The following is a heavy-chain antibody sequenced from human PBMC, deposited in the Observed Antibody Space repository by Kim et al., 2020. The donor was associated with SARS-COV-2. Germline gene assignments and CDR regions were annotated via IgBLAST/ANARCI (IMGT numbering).Heavy chain of an antibody. CDR3: VRRQFTSGWYYVDY. Sequence: GGSLRLSCAASGFTFSSYWMNWVRQAPGKGLVWVSRINSDGTTTSYGDSVKGRFTISRDNAKNTLHLQMNRLRAEDTAVYYCVRRQFTSGWYYVDYWGQGTVVIVSS. V-gene: IGHV3-74*01. CDR1: GFTFSSYW. CDR2: INSDGTTT. J-gene: IGHJ4*02. D-gene: IGHD6-19*01.